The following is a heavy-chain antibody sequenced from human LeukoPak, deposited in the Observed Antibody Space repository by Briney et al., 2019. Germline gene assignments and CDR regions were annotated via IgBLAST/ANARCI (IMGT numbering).Heavy chain of an antibody. CDR3: ARIPVRFLDLFAAFDI. CDR2: VSRSSTTI. V-gene: IGHV3-48*04. Sequence: GGSLRLSCAASGFTFRAYSMNWVRQAPGKGLEWVSYVSRSSTTIDYADSVKGRFTISRDNAKNSLYLQMNSLRAEDTAVYYCARIPVRFLDLFAAFDIWGQGTMVTVSS. J-gene: IGHJ3*02. CDR1: GFTFRAYS. D-gene: IGHD3-3*01.